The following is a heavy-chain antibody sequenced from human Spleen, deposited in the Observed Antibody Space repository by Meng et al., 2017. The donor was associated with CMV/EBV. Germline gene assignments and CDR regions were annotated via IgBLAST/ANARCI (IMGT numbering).Heavy chain of an antibody. D-gene: IGHD2-2*02. CDR3: ARDVGYCSSTSCYTDYYYGMDV. Sequence: ASVKVSCKASGYTFTAHYFHWVRQAPGQGLEWMGWIHPHRGDTNYAQQFQGRVTLTRDTSINTGYMELSRLRSDDTAVYYCARDVGYCSSTSCYTDYYYGMDVWGQGTTVTVSS. V-gene: IGHV1-2*02. CDR1: GYTFTAHY. CDR2: IHPHRGDT. J-gene: IGHJ6*02.